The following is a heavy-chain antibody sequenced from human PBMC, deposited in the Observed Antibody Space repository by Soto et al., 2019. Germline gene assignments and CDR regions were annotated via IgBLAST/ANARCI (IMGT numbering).Heavy chain of an antibody. D-gene: IGHD3-22*01. V-gene: IGHV3-21*01. CDR1: GFTFSSYW. Sequence: GGSLRLSCAASGFTFSSYWMNWVRQAPGKGLEWVSSISSSSSYIYYADSVKGRFTISRDNAKNSLYLQMNSLRAEDTAVYYCARDTPSGYYYDYWGQGTLVTVSS. CDR3: ARDTPSGYYYDY. J-gene: IGHJ4*02. CDR2: ISSSSSYI.